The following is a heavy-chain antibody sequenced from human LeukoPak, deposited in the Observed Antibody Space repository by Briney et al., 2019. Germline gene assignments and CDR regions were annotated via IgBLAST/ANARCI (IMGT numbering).Heavy chain of an antibody. CDR1: GGTFSSYA. J-gene: IGHJ4*02. V-gene: IGHV1-69*05. D-gene: IGHD3-10*01. Sequence: ASVKVSCKASGGTFSSYAISWVRQAPGQGLEWMGGIIPIFGTANYAQKFQGRVTMTRNTSISTAYMELSSLRSEDTAVYYCALGDYYGSGSGFDYWGQGTLVTVSS. CDR2: IIPIFGTA. CDR3: ALGDYYGSGSGFDY.